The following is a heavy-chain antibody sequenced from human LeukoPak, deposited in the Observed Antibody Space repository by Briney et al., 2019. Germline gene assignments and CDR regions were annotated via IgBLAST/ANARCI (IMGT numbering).Heavy chain of an antibody. D-gene: IGHD6-6*01. CDR1: EFTFSSNS. CDR3: ARFSSSRVGY. CDR2: TRISSRYI. V-gene: IGHV3-21*05. J-gene: IGHJ4*02. Sequence: GGSLRLSSAASEFTFSSNSMNSVPPAPGKGLEWGLYTRISSRYIYYADSVKDRFTISIDKTKNSLYLQMYSLRAEDTALCSTARFSSSRVGYWGRGTLVTVPS.